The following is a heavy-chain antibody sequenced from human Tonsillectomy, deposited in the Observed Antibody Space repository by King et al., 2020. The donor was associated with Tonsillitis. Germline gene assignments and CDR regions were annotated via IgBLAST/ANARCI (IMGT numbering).Heavy chain of an antibody. Sequence: VQLVESGGGLIQPGGSLRLSCAASGFTVSNNYMSWVRQAPGKGLEWVSVFYSGGITYYADSVKGRFTISRDNFKNTLYLQMNSLRAEETGVYYCARPQYCYDSSGYLCYFDYWGQGTLVTVAS. CDR3: ARPQYCYDSSGYLCYFDY. D-gene: IGHD3-22*01. V-gene: IGHV3-53*01. CDR1: GFTVSNNY. CDR2: FYSGGIT. J-gene: IGHJ4*02.